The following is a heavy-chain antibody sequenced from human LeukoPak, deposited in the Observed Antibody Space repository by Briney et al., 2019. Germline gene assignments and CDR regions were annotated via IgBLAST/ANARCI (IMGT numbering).Heavy chain of an antibody. V-gene: IGHV3-21*01. D-gene: IGHD4-11*01. CDR3: AREQQDYSNYP. Sequence: GGSLRLSCAASGFTFSSYSMNWVRQAPGRGLEWVPSISSSSNYIYYAASVKGRFTISRDNAKNSLYLQMNSLRAEDTAVYYCAREQQDYSNYPWGQGTPVTVSS. CDR1: GFTFSSYS. CDR2: ISSSSNYI. J-gene: IGHJ5*02.